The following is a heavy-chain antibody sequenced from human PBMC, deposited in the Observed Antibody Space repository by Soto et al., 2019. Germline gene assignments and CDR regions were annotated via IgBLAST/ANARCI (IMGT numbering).Heavy chain of an antibody. D-gene: IGHD3-22*01. CDR2: INPSGGST. Sequence: GASVKVSCKASGYTFTSYYMHWVRQAPGQGLEWMVIINPSGGSTSYAQKFQGRVTMTRDTSTSTVYMELSSLRSEDTAVYYCAKTYYYDSSGPKPLYYFDYWGQGTLVTVSS. CDR1: GYTFTSYY. CDR3: AKTYYYDSSGPKPLYYFDY. J-gene: IGHJ4*02. V-gene: IGHV1-46*01.